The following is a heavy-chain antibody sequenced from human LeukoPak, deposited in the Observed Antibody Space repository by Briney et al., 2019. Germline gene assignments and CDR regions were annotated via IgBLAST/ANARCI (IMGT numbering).Heavy chain of an antibody. V-gene: IGHV3-20*04. J-gene: IGHJ6*03. D-gene: IGHD3-10*01. CDR3: ARFSVRGVHYYYYMDV. Sequence: GGSLRLSCAASGFTLDDYGMSWVRHAPGKGLEWVSGINWNGGSREYADYVKGRFTISRDNAKNSLYLQMNSLRAEDTALYYCARFSVRGVHYYYYMDVWGKGTTVTVSS. CDR2: INWNGGSR. CDR1: GFTLDDYG.